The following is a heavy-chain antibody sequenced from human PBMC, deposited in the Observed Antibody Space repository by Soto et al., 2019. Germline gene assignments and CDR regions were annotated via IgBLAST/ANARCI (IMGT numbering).Heavy chain of an antibody. CDR3: ARDVFHGMDV. CDR1: GGSISSYY. V-gene: IGHV4-59*01. Sequence: QVQLQESGPGLVKPSETLSLTCTVSGGSISSYYWSWIRQPPGKGLEWIGYIYYSGSTNYNPSLKSRVTISVDTSKNQFSLKLSSVTAADTAVYYCARDVFHGMDVWGQGTTVTVSS. J-gene: IGHJ6*02. CDR2: IYYSGST. D-gene: IGHD3-3*01.